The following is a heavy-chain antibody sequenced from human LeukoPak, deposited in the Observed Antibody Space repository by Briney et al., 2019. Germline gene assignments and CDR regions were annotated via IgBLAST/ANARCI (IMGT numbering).Heavy chain of an antibody. CDR2: ISYDGSNK. CDR1: GFTFSSYG. CDR3: AKGEGRYCSSTSCRWSDP. Sequence: GGSLRLSCAASGFTFSSYGMHWVRQAPGKGLEWVAVISYDGSNKYYADSVKGRFTISRDNSKNTLYLQMNSLRAEDTAVYYCAKGEGRYCSSTSCRWSDPWGQGTLVTVSS. D-gene: IGHD2-2*01. V-gene: IGHV3-30*18. J-gene: IGHJ5*02.